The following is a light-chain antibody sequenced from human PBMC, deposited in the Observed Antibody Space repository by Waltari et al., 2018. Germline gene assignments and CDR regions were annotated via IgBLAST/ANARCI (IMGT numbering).Light chain of an antibody. J-gene: IGKJ4*01. CDR2: WAS. V-gene: IGKV4-1*01. CDR3: QQYYGTPCT. Sequence: DIVMTQSPDSLAVSLGERATINCKSSQSVLYSSNNKNYLAWYKQKPGQPPNLLIYWASTRESGVPDRFSGSGSGTDFTLTISSLQAEDVAVYYFQQYYGTPCTFGGGTKVEMK. CDR1: QSVLYSSNNKNY.